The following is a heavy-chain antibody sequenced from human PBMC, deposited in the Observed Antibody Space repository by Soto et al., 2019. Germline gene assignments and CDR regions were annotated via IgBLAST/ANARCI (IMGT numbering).Heavy chain of an antibody. CDR3: ARDWDSGSYLTDY. Sequence: QVQLVESGGGVVQPGRSLRLSFAASGFTFSSYGMHWVRQAPGKGLEWVAVIWYDGSNKYYVNSVKGRFTISRDNSKNTLYLQRNSLRDEDTAVYYCARDWDSGSYLTDYWGQGTLVTVSS. D-gene: IGHD1-26*01. V-gene: IGHV3-33*01. CDR1: GFTFSSYG. CDR2: IWYDGSNK. J-gene: IGHJ4*02.